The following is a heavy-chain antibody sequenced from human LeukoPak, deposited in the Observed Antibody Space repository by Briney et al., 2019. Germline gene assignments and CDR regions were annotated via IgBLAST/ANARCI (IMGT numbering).Heavy chain of an antibody. Sequence: GGSLRLSCAAPGFTFSSYAMSWVRQAPGKGLEWVSAISGSGGSTYYADSVKGRFTISRDNSKSTLYLQMNSLRAEDTAVYYCAKDPEFGDDYWGQGTLVTVSS. V-gene: IGHV3-23*01. D-gene: IGHD3-10*01. CDR1: GFTFSSYA. CDR3: AKDPEFGDDY. CDR2: ISGSGGST. J-gene: IGHJ4*02.